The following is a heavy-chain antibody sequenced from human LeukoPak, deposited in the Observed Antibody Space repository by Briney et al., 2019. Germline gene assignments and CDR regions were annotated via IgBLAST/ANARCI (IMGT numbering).Heavy chain of an antibody. Sequence: SSETLSLTCTVSGGSISSNNYYWGWIRQPPGKGLEWIGSLYHTGSAYYNPSLKSRVTISMDVSKNHFSLKLSSVTAADTAVYYCARTYDYVWGSYRSHSFDSWGQGTLVTVSS. D-gene: IGHD3-16*02. CDR1: GGSISSNNYY. J-gene: IGHJ4*02. CDR2: LYHTGSA. CDR3: ARTYDYVWGSYRSHSFDS. V-gene: IGHV4-39*02.